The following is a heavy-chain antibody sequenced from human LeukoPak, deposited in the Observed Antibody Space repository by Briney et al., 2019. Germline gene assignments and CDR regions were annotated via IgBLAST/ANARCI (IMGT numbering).Heavy chain of an antibody. CDR2: IIGSGRTT. V-gene: IGHV3-23*01. CDR3: AKKEGDTYFSWYMDV. Sequence: GGSLRLSCAASGFTFRSFAMSWVRQAPGKGLEWVSGIIGSGRTTFYADSVKGRFTISRDNSKNTLYLQMDSLRAEDTAIYYCAKKEGDTYFSWYMDVWGKGTTVTVSS. CDR1: GFTFRSFA. D-gene: IGHD2-21*01. J-gene: IGHJ6*03.